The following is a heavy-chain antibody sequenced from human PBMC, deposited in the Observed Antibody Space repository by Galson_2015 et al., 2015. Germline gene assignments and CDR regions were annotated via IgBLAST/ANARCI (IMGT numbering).Heavy chain of an antibody. D-gene: IGHD6-6*01. Sequence: SLRLSCAASGFTFSGSAMHWVRQASGKGLEWVGRIRSKANSYATAYAASVKGRFTISRDDSKNTAYLQMNSLKTEDTAVYYCTKLEYSSSSGYDYWGQGTLVTVSS. CDR3: TKLEYSSSSGYDY. V-gene: IGHV3-73*01. CDR2: IRSKANSYAT. CDR1: GFTFSGSA. J-gene: IGHJ4*02.